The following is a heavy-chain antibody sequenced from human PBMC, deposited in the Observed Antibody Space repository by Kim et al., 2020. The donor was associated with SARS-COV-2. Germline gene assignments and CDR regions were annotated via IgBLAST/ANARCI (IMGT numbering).Heavy chain of an antibody. CDR3: AKDGSSSSGPFDY. CDR1: GFTFDDYA. D-gene: IGHD6-6*01. Sequence: GGSLRLSCAASGFTFDDYAMHWVRQPPGKGLEWVSLISGDGGTTYYADSVKGRFTISRDNSDNSLYLQMTSLRTEETALYYCAKDGSSSSGPFDYWGQGT. CDR2: ISGDGGTT. V-gene: IGHV3-43*02. J-gene: IGHJ4*02.